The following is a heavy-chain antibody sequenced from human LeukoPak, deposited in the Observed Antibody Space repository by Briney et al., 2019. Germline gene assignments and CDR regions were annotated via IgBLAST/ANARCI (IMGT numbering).Heavy chain of an antibody. CDR1: GFTFSSYA. Sequence: GGSLRLSCAASGFTFSSYAMSWVRQAPGKGLEWVSAISGSGGSTYYADSVKGRFTISRDNSKNTLYLQMNSLRAEDTAVYYCAKEGGDYYDSSGYYYLQSDHYNWFDPWGQGTLVTVSS. J-gene: IGHJ5*02. CDR2: ISGSGGST. CDR3: AKEGGDYYDSSGYYYLQSDHYNWFDP. V-gene: IGHV3-23*01. D-gene: IGHD3-22*01.